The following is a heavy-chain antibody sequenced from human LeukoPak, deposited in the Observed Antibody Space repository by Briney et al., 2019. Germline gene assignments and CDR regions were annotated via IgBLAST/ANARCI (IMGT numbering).Heavy chain of an antibody. V-gene: IGHV3-23*01. CDR1: GFSFPYG. CDR2: ISGSGGST. J-gene: IGHJ3*02. CDR3: AKGYSTGWYDGAFDI. Sequence: GSLRLSCEASGFSFPYGMSWVRQAPGKGLEWVSLISGSGGSTSYADSVKGRFTISRDNSKNTLYLQMNSLRAEDTAVYYCAKGYSTGWYDGAFDIWGQGTMVTVSS. D-gene: IGHD6-19*01.